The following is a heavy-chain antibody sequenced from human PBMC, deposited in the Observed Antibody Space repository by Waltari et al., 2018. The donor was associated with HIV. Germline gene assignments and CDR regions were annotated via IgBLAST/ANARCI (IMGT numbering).Heavy chain of an antibody. J-gene: IGHJ3*02. Sequence: QVHPQQWGAGLLKPSETLSLKCAVYGGSFSGFSWSWIRQAPGKGLEWIGEINYGGSINYNPSLKSRVTISQDTSKNQFSMKVTSVTAADTAVYYCARWCKGYRWTCDAFDIWGQGTKVTVSS. CDR1: GGSFSGFS. CDR2: INYGGSI. D-gene: IGHD2-8*01. CDR3: ARWCKGYRWTCDAFDI. V-gene: IGHV4-34*01.